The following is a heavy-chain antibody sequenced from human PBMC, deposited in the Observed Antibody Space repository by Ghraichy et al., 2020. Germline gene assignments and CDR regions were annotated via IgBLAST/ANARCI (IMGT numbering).Heavy chain of an antibody. CDR2: INHSGST. Sequence: SETLSLTCAVYGGSFSGYYWSWIRQPPGKGLEWIGEINHSGSTNYNPSLKSRVTISVDTSKNQFSLKVSSVTAADTAVYYCARFLDYGDTISNWFDPWGQGTLVTVSS. CDR1: GGSFSGYY. CDR3: ARFLDYGDTISNWFDP. D-gene: IGHD4-17*01. V-gene: IGHV4-34*01. J-gene: IGHJ5*02.